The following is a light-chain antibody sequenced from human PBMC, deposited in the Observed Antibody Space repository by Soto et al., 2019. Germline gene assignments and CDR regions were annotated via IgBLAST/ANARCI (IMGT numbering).Light chain of an antibody. Sequence: DIQITQSPSSVSASVGDRVTITCRASQGISILLAWYQQKPGKAPNLLIHTASILQSGVPSRFSGSGSGTDFTLPTIRLPPQEFPHYYCQQANSSLLTFGGGTKVEIQ. J-gene: IGKJ4*01. CDR2: TAS. V-gene: IGKV1-12*01. CDR3: QQANSSLLT. CDR1: QGISIL.